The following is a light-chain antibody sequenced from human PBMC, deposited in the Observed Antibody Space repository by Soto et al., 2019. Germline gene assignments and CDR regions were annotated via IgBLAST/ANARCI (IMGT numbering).Light chain of an antibody. J-gene: IGLJ2*01. CDR2: EGS. CDR1: SSDVGSYNL. CDR3: CSYAGSSTVVV. V-gene: IGLV2-23*01. Sequence: QSALTQPASVSGSPGQSITISCTGTSSDVGSYNLVSWYQQHPGKAPKLMIYEGSKRPSGVSNRFSGSKSGNTASLTISGVQAEEEADYYCCSYAGSSTVVVFGGGTKLTVL.